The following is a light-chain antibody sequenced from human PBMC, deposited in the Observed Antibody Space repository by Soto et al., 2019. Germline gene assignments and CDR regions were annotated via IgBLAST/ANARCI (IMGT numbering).Light chain of an antibody. V-gene: IGLV3-10*01. J-gene: IGLJ2*01. CDR2: EDT. Sequence: SYELTQPPSLSVSPGQTARITCSGDAFPKKYAYWYQQRSGQAPVLVIYEDTKRPSWIPERFSGSSSGTTATLTISGAHVEDEGDYFCYSPDSSGGIFGGGTKLTVL. CDR3: YSPDSSGGI. CDR1: AFPKKY.